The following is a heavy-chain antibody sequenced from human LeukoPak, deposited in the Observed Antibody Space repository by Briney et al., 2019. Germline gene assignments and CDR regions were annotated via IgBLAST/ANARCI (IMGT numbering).Heavy chain of an antibody. V-gene: IGHV3-23*01. D-gene: IGHD3-10*01. Sequence: QPGGSLRLSCAASGFTFSSYAMSWVRQAPGKGLEWVSAISGSGGSTYYADSVKGRFTISRDNSKNTLYLQMNSLRAEDTAVYYCAKSGDGYGSGSYYGPFDYWGQGTLVTVSS. CDR1: GFTFSSYA. CDR2: ISGSGGST. J-gene: IGHJ4*02. CDR3: AKSGDGYGSGSYYGPFDY.